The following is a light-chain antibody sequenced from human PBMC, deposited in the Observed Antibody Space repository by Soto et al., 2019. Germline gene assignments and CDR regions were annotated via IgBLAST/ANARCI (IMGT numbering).Light chain of an antibody. J-gene: IGLJ3*02. CDR1: SRDVGNYNY. CDR2: GVS. CDR3: SSYTSSSTWL. V-gene: IGLV2-14*01. Sequence: QTVVTQPASVSGSPGQSITISCTGTSRDVGNYNYVSWYQQHPGKAPKLMIYGVSNRPSEVSNRFSGSKSGNTASLTISGLQAEDEADYYCSSYTSSSTWLFGGGTKLTVL.